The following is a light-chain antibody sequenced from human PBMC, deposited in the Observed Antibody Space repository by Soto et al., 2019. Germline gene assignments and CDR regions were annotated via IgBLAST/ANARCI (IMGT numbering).Light chain of an antibody. CDR1: QDIRNY. V-gene: IGKV1-33*01. Sequence: DIQMTQSPSSLSASVGDRVTITCQASQDIRNYLNWYQQKPGKAPKFLIYDASNLERGVPSRFSGSGSGTDFTLTISSLEPEDFAVYYCQQRSSWYSFGQGTKVDIX. CDR3: QQRSSWYS. J-gene: IGKJ2*01. CDR2: DAS.